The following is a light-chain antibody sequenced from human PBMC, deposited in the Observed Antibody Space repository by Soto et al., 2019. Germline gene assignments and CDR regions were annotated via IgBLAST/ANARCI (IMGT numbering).Light chain of an antibody. J-gene: IGLJ2*01. CDR3: AAWDDNLHGPI. CDR1: SSDVGGYNY. CDR2: DVS. V-gene: IGLV2-11*01. Sequence: QSALTQPRSVSGSPGQSVTISCTGTSSDVGGYNYVSWYQQHPGKAPKLMIYDVSKRPSGVPDRFSGSKSGNTASLAISALQSEDEAAYYCAAWDDNLHGPIFGGGTKLTVL.